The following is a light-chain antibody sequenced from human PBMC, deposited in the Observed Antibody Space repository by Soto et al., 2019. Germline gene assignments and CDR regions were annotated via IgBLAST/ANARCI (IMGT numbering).Light chain of an antibody. CDR1: QSVSSSY. V-gene: IGKV3-20*01. Sequence: EIVMTQSPAILSVSPWERATLSCRASQSVSSSYLAWYQQKPGQAPRLLIYGASSRATGIPDRFSGSGSGTDFTLTISRLEPEDFAVYYCQQYGSSPRTFGQGTKVDIK. CDR3: QQYGSSPRT. CDR2: GAS. J-gene: IGKJ1*01.